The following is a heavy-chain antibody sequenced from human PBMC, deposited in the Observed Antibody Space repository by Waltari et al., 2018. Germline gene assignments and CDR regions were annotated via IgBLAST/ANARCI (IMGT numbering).Heavy chain of an antibody. D-gene: IGHD2-15*01. CDR2: VHRGGRT. CDR1: W. V-gene: IGHV4-4*02. Sequence: WGSLAPQSPDKGLEWIGQVHRGGRTNYNPSFAGRTVVSLDTAMNQFSLRILSATAADTAIYYCARDLGRGLFLDSWGQGTLVTVS. J-gene: IGHJ4*02. CDR3: ARDLGRGLFLDS.